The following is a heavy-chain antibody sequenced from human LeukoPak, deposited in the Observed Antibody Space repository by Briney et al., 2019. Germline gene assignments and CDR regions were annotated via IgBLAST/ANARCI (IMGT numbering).Heavy chain of an antibody. D-gene: IGHD3-3*01. CDR3: ARGPKYDFFPN. CDR1: GFTFSAYS. CDR2: ISSTSTYI. J-gene: IGHJ4*02. Sequence: GGSLRLSCTASGFTFSAYSMNWVRQAPGKGLEWVSYISSTSTYIYYADSVKGRFTISRDNAKNSLYLQMNSLRAEDTAVYYCARGPKYDFFPNWGQGTLVTVSS. V-gene: IGHV3-21*01.